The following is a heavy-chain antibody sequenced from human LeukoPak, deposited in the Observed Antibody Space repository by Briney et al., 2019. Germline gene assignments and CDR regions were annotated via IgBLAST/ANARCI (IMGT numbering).Heavy chain of an antibody. V-gene: IGHV4-34*01. D-gene: IGHD2-15*01. CDR1: GGSFSGYY. Sequence: SETLSLTCAVYGGSFSGYYWSWIRQPPGKGLEWIGEINHSGSTNYNPSLKSRVTISVDTSKNQFSLKLSSVTAADTAVYYCARESFGGSTLVHWGQGTLVTVSS. J-gene: IGHJ4*02. CDR2: INHSGST. CDR3: ARESFGGSTLVH.